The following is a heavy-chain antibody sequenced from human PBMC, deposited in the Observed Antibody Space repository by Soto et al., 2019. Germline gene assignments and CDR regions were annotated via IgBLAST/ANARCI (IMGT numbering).Heavy chain of an antibody. CDR3: ARQFSDWNYYYGMDV. Sequence: SETLSLTCTVSCCSISSSSYYWAWIRQPPGKGLEWIGSIFYSGSTYYNPSLKSRVTISVDTSKNQFSLKLSSVTAADTAVYYCARQFSDWNYYYGMDVWGQGTTVT. V-gene: IGHV4-39*01. J-gene: IGHJ6*02. CDR1: CCSISSSSYY. CDR2: IFYSGST. D-gene: IGHD2-21*01.